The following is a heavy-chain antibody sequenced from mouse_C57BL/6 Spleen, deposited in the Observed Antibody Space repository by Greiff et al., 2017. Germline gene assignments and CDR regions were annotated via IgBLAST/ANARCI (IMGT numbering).Heavy chain of an antibody. D-gene: IGHD1-1*01. CDR3: ARDPYYGSRADY. CDR2: ISYDGSN. V-gene: IGHV3-6*01. Sequence: EVQLVESGPGLVKPSQSLSLTCSVTGYSITSGYYWNWIRQFPGNKLEWMGYISYDGSNKSNPSLKNRISFTLDPSKNQFFLKLKSVTTEDTATYDCARDPYYGSRADYWGQGTTLTVAS. J-gene: IGHJ2*01. CDR1: GYSITSGYY.